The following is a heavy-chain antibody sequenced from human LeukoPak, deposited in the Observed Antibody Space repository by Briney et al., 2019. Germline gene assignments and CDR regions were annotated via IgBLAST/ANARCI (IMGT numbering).Heavy chain of an antibody. V-gene: IGHV3-9*01. J-gene: IGHJ4*02. D-gene: IGHD5-18*01. CDR3: AKDVGYSYGQPIDY. CDR2: ISWNSGSI. CDR1: GFTFDDYA. Sequence: GRSLRLSCAAPGFTFDDYAMHWVRQAPGKGLEWVSGISWNSGSIGYADSVKGRFTISRDNAKNSLYLQMNSLRAEDTALYYCAKDVGYSYGQPIDYWGQGTLVTVSS.